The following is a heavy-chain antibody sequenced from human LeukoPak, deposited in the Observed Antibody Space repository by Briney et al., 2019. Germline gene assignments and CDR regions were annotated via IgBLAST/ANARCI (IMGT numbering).Heavy chain of an antibody. J-gene: IGHJ5*02. CDR3: AGLHFAAAEEFDP. CDR2: IYYSGST. V-gene: IGHV4-39*01. D-gene: IGHD6-13*01. CDR1: GGSISSSSYY. Sequence: PSETLSLTCTVSGGSISSSSYYWGWIRQPPGKGLEWIGSIYYSGSTYYSPSLKSRVTISVDTSKNQFSLKLSSVTAADTAMYYCAGLHFAAAEEFDPWGQGTLVTVSS.